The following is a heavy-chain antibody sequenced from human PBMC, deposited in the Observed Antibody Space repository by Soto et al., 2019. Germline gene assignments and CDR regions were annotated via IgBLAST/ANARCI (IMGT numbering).Heavy chain of an antibody. CDR2: IWVDGSNA. V-gene: IGHV3-33*01. J-gene: IGHJ6*01. CDR1: GFTFSYCG. D-gene: IGHD2-15*01. CDR3: ARGSLYRSSTRCSDGMDG. Sequence: PGGYPILSCAAAGFTFSYCGMHWVGQDPGEGLPWVAVIWVDGSNAHYADSVKGRFTISRDHSKNTRCLQMDSLRDGNTAVYYWARGSLYRSSTRCSDGMDGWGQAT.